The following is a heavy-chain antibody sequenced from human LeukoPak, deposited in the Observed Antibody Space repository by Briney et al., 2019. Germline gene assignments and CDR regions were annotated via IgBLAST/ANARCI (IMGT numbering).Heavy chain of an antibody. Sequence: PSETLSLSCAVYGGSFSGYYWSWIRQPPGKGLEWIGETNHSGSTNYNPSLKSRVTISVDTSKNHFSLKLSSVTAADTAVYHCARVQVPYCSCTSCSETYWFDPWGQGTLVTVSS. D-gene: IGHD2-2*01. CDR3: ARVQVPYCSCTSCSETYWFDP. J-gene: IGHJ5*02. V-gene: IGHV4-34*01. CDR2: TNHSGST. CDR1: GGSFSGYY.